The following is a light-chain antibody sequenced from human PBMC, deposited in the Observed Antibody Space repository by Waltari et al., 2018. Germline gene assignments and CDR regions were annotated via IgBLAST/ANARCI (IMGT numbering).Light chain of an antibody. CDR2: GVS. V-gene: IGLV2-23*02. J-gene: IGLJ2*01. CDR1: SNDVGSYNL. CDR3: CSYAGSRTDVV. Sequence: QSALTQPASVSGSPGQSITISCTGTSNDVGSYNLVSWYQQHPGKAPKLMIYGVSKRPSGVSNRCSGSQSGNTASLTISRLQAEDEADYYCCSYAGSRTDVVFGGGTKLTV.